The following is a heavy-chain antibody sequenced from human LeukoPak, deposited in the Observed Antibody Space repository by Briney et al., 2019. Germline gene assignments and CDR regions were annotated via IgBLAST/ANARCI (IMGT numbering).Heavy chain of an antibody. CDR3: ARDVHYDSSGYYRDY. CDR2: IYTGGIT. V-gene: IGHV4-4*07. CDR1: GGSISSYY. D-gene: IGHD3-22*01. J-gene: IGHJ4*02. Sequence: SETLSLTCTVSGGSISSYYWTWIRQPAGKGLEWIGRIYTGGITNYNPSFKSRVTMSVDTSKNQFSLKLSSVTAADTAVYYCARDVHYDSSGYYRDYWGQGTLVTVSS.